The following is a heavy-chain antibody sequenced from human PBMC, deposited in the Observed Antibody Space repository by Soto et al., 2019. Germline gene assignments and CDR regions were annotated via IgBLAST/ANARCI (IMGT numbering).Heavy chain of an antibody. V-gene: IGHV4-34*01. J-gene: IGHJ4*02. CDR3: ARGRYSSSSYFDY. Sequence: LSLTCAVYGGSFSGYYWSWIRQPPGKGLEWIGEINHSGSTNYNPSLKSRVTISVDTSKNQFSLKLSSVTAADTAAYYCARGRYSSSSYFDYWGQGTLVTVSS. CDR1: GGSFSGYY. D-gene: IGHD6-6*01. CDR2: INHSGST.